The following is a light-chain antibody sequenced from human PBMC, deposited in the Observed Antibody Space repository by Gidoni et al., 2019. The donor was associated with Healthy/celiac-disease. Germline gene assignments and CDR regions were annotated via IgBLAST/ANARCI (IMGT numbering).Light chain of an antibody. J-gene: IGKJ5*01. Sequence: ESQMTQSPSALSASVGNRVTITCQASQDISNYLNWYQQKPGKAPKLLIYDASNLETGVPSRFSGSGSGTDFTFTISSLQPEDIATYYCQHYDNLPFTFGQGTRLEIK. CDR3: QHYDNLPFT. CDR1: QDISNY. CDR2: DAS. V-gene: IGKV1-33*01.